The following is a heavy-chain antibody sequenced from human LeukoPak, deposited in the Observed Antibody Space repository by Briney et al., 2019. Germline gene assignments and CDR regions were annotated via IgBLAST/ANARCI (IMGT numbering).Heavy chain of an antibody. Sequence: GESLRLSCAASGFTFSTYGMHWVRQAPGKRLEWVAVTWYDGSYKYYGGSVKGRFTISRDNSKNTLYLQMASLRVEDTAVYYCARQDCSSGSCYNDYWGQGTLVTVSS. V-gene: IGHV3-33*01. J-gene: IGHJ4*02. CDR1: GFTFSTYG. CDR3: ARQDCSSGSCYNDY. D-gene: IGHD2-2*02. CDR2: TWYDGSYK.